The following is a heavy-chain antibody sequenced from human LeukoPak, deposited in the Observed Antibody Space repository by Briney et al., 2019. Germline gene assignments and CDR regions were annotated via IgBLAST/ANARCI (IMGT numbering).Heavy chain of an antibody. CDR1: GFTFSSYA. Sequence: GGSLRLSCAASGFTFSSYAMNWVRQAPGKGLEWVSPISGSGGDTYYADSVKGRFTISRDNSKNTLYLQMNSLRAEDTAVYYCAKDTVLVVVAALFDYWGQGTLVTVSS. D-gene: IGHD2-15*01. J-gene: IGHJ4*02. CDR2: ISGSGGDT. CDR3: AKDTVLVVVAALFDY. V-gene: IGHV3-23*01.